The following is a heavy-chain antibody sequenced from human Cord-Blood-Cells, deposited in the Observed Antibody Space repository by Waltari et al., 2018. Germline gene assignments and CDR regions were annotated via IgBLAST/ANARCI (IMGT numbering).Heavy chain of an antibody. D-gene: IGHD5-12*01. V-gene: IGHV3-53*01. CDR3: ARGGGRDMTDGYNDY. Sequence: EVQLVESGGGLIQPGGSLRLSCAASGFTVSSNYMSWVGQAPGKGLGWVSVIDSGGSTYHAHSVKGRFTISRDNSKNTLYLQMNSLRAEDTAVYYCARGGGRDMTDGYNDYWGQGTLVTVSS. CDR2: IDSGGST. J-gene: IGHJ4*02. CDR1: GFTVSSNY.